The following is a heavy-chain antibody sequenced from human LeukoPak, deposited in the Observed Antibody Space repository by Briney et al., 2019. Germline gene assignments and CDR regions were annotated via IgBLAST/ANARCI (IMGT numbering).Heavy chain of an antibody. D-gene: IGHD3-22*01. J-gene: IGHJ4*02. CDR3: ARGTYYYDSSGYSVYYFDY. V-gene: IGHV4-59*01. CDR1: GGSISSYY. Sequence: SETLSLTCTVSGGSISSYYWSWIRQPPGKGLEWIGYIYYSGSTNYNPSLKSRVTISVDTSKNQFSLKLSSVTAADTAVYYCARGTYYYDSSGYSVYYFDYWGQGTLVTVSS. CDR2: IYYSGST.